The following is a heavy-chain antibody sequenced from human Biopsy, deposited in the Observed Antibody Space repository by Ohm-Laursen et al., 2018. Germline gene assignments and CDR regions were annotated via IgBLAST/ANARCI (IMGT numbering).Heavy chain of an antibody. Sequence: SQTLSLTCTVSGVSINTGGYYWAWIRQHPGTGLEWIGYIHYSGNTLYNPSLKSRLTISVDTSRNQFSLKLTSVTAADTALYYCTRAGGGKIYGLWDQGTLVTVSS. V-gene: IGHV4-31*03. D-gene: IGHD3-16*01. CDR2: IHYSGNT. CDR3: TRAGGGKIYGL. J-gene: IGHJ4*02. CDR1: GVSINTGGYY.